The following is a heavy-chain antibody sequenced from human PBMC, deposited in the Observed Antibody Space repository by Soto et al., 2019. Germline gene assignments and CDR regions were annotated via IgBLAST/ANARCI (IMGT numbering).Heavy chain of an antibody. CDR1: VYGNSSYY. CDR2: INPSGGST. D-gene: IGHD3-10*01. CDR3: ARSPSLWFGEFKEY. J-gene: IGHJ4*02. Sequence: XVNRSCKASVYGNSSYYVNWVRQAPGQGIEWMGIINPSGGSTSYAQKFQGRVTMTRDTSTSTVYMELSSLRSEDTAVYYCARSPSLWFGEFKEYWGQGTLVTVSS. V-gene: IGHV1-46*03.